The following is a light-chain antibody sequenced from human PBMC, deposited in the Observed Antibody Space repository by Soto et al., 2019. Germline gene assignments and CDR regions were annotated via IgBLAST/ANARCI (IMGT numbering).Light chain of an antibody. CDR1: STDVGRYNY. CDR3: TSYTSSSTAV. J-gene: IGLJ1*01. CDR2: EVS. V-gene: IGLV2-14*01. Sequence: QSALTQVASVSGSPGQSITISCTGSSTDVGRYNYVSWYQQHPDIAPKLMIYEVSNRPSGVSDRFSGSKSGNTASLTISGLQAEDEADYYCTSYTSSSTAVFGTGTKLTVL.